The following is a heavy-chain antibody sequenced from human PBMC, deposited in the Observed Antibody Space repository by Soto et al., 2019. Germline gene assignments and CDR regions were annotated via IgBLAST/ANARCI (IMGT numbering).Heavy chain of an antibody. J-gene: IGHJ4*02. CDR2: ISYDGSNK. CDR3: AKDRDASYFYY. V-gene: IGHV3-30*18. CDR1: GFTFSTYA. Sequence: GGSLRLSCAASGFTFSTYAMNWVRQTPGKGLEWVAVISYDGSNKYYADSVKGRFTISRDNSKNTLYLQMNSLRAEDTAVYYCAKDRDASYFYYWGQGTLVTVSS. D-gene: IGHD2-21*02.